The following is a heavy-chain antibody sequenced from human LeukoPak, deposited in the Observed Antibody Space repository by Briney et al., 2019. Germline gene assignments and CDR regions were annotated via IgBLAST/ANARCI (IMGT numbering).Heavy chain of an antibody. J-gene: IGHJ5*02. CDR3: ARDACSSTICQAGGNWFDP. V-gene: IGHV1-46*01. CDR1: GYTFTNYY. D-gene: IGHD2-2*01. Sequence: ASVKVSCKASGYTFTNYYMHWVRQAPGQGLEWMGTINPSSGGRSYAQKFQGRVTMTRDTSTNIVYMELSSLGSEDTAVYFCARDACSSTICQAGGNWFDPWGQGTLVIVS. CDR2: INPSSGGR.